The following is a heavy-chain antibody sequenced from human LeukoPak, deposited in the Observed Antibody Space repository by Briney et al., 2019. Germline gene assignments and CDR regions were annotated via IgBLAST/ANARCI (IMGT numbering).Heavy chain of an antibody. D-gene: IGHD6-19*01. CDR3: ARHGSGWSFDY. CDR1: GGSISTYY. J-gene: IGHJ4*02. V-gene: IGHV4-59*01. Sequence: SETLSLTCKVSGGSISTYYWSWFRQPPGKGLEWIGYIYNSGSATYNPSLKSRVTIPVDTSKNQFSLKLTSVSTTDTAVYYCARHGSGWSFDYWGQGVLVTVSS. CDR2: IYNSGSA.